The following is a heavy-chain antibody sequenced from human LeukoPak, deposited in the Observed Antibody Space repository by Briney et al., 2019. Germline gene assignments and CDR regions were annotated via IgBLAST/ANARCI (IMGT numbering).Heavy chain of an antibody. D-gene: IGHD2-15*01. CDR1: GFTFADFA. Sequence: GGSLRLSCAASGFTFADFAVHWVRLAPGKGLEWVSLISGDGRDAYYADSVKGRFTISRDNSKNSLYLQMNGLRTEDTALYYCAKDWARCRIEGLFDYWGQGALVTVSS. CDR2: ISGDGRDA. V-gene: IGHV3-43*02. J-gene: IGHJ4*02. CDR3: AKDWARCRIEGLFDY.